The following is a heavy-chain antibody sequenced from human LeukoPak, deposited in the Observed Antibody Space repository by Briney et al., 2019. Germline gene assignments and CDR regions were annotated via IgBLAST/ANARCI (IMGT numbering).Heavy chain of an antibody. Sequence: SVKVSCKASGGTFSSYAISWVRQAPGQGLEWMGGIIPIFGTANYAQKFQGRVTVTTDESTSTAYMELSSLRSEDTAVYYCALWGRIFGVVTPYYFDYWGQGTLVTVSS. D-gene: IGHD3-3*01. J-gene: IGHJ4*02. V-gene: IGHV1-69*05. CDR1: GGTFSSYA. CDR2: IIPIFGTA. CDR3: ALWGRIFGVVTPYYFDY.